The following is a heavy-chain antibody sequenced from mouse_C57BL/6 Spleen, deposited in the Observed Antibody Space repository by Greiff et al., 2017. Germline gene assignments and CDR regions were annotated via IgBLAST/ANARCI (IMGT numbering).Heavy chain of an antibody. CDR2: IHPNSGST. CDR3: ARGNDYDYAMDY. CDR1: GYTFPRYW. J-gene: IGHJ4*01. D-gene: IGHD2-4*01. V-gene: IGHV1-64*01. Sequence: VQLQQPGAELVKPGASVKLSCKASGYTFPRYWMPWVKKRAGQGLEWVGMIHPNSGSTNYNEKFKSKATLTVDKSSSTAYMQLSSLTSEDSAVYYCARGNDYDYAMDYWGQGTSVTVSS.